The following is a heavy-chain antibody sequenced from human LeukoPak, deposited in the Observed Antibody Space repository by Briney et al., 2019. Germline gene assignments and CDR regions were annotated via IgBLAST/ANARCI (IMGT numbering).Heavy chain of an antibody. J-gene: IGHJ4*02. D-gene: IGHD2-21*02. CDR1: GVTFSSYG. CDR2: IWYDGSRK. V-gene: IGHV3-33*08. CDR3: ARFRSDSGDYARDGFDY. Sequence: PGGSLRLSCAASGVTFSSYGMHWVRQAPGKGLEWVAVIWYDGSRKYYADSVKGRFTISRDNSKNTLYLEMNSLRAEDTAVYYCARFRSDSGDYARDGFDYGGQGTLVTVSS.